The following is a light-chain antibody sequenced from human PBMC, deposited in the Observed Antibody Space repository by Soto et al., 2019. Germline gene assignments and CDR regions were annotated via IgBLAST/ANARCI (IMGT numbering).Light chain of an antibody. CDR2: WAS. J-gene: IGKJ5*01. CDR3: QQYYTTPSIT. Sequence: DIVLTQSPVSLAVSLGERATITCKSSQSILYSSTNRNYLAWYQQKPGQPPKLLISWASTRESGVPDRFSGSGSGTDFILTISSLQAEDVAVYYCQQYYTTPSITFGQGTRLGIK. CDR1: QSILYSSTNRNY. V-gene: IGKV4-1*01.